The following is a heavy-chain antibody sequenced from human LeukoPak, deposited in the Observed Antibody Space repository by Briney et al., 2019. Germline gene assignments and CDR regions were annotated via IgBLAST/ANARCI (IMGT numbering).Heavy chain of an antibody. CDR1: GGSISSSSYY. Sequence: SETLSLTCTVSGGSISSSSYYWGWIRQPPGKGLEWIGNIYYSGRTYYNPSLKSRVTISVDTSKNQFSLKLSSVTATDTAVYYCARGVPYASWSGPHYSDYWGQGTLVTVSS. CDR3: ARGVPYASWSGPHYSDY. J-gene: IGHJ4*02. CDR2: IYYSGRT. V-gene: IGHV4-39*01. D-gene: IGHD3-3*01.